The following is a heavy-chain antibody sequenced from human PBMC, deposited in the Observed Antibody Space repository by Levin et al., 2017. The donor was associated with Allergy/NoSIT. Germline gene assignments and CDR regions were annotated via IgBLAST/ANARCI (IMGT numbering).Heavy chain of an antibody. Sequence: GESLKISCAASGFTFSDYTMNWVRQAPGKGLEWVSSISNGSKYIFYADSVKGRFTISRDNAKNSLYLQMKSLGAEDTALYYCARDGGYDTVYNDAFDVWGQGTMVTVSS. D-gene: IGHD5-12*01. V-gene: IGHV3-21*01. CDR3: ARDGGYDTVYNDAFDV. CDR1: GFTFSDYT. J-gene: IGHJ3*01. CDR2: ISNGSKYI.